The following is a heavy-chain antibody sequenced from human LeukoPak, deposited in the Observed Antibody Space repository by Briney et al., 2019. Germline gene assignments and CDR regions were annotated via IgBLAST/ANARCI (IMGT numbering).Heavy chain of an antibody. CDR3: AREPPGGGFDY. CDR2: ISYDGSNK. Sequence: GGSLRLSCAASGVTSSKYVMHWVRQAPGKGLEWVATISYDGSNKYYADSVKGRFTISRDNSKNTLYLQMNSLRAEDTAVYYCAREPPGGGFDYWGQGTLVTVSS. V-gene: IGHV3-30*03. D-gene: IGHD3-16*01. J-gene: IGHJ4*02. CDR1: GVTSSKYV.